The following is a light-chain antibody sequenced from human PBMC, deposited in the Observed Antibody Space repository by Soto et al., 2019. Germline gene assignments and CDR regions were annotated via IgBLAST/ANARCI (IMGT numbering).Light chain of an antibody. J-gene: IGKJ1*01. V-gene: IGKV1-5*03. CDR2: TAS. CDR3: QQYNSYRA. Sequence: DIQMTQSPSTLSASVGDRGTITCRASQSIDTWLAWHQQKPGQVPKLLISTASSLESGVPSRFSGSGSGTEFTLTISSLQPDDSATYYCQQYNSYRAFGQGTKVDI. CDR1: QSIDTW.